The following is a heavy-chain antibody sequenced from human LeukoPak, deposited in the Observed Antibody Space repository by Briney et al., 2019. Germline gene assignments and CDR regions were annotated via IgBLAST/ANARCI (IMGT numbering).Heavy chain of an antibody. Sequence: GGSLRLSCSASGFIISNYAMHWVRHAPGKGLEYVSAISANGGSTYYADSVKGRFTISRDNSKNTLYLQMSSLRAEDTAIYHCVKDLYRGDTSSWYYFDYWGQGTLVTVSS. J-gene: IGHJ4*02. CDR3: VKDLYRGDTSSWYYFDY. V-gene: IGHV3-64D*06. D-gene: IGHD6-13*01. CDR2: ISANGGST. CDR1: GFIISNYA.